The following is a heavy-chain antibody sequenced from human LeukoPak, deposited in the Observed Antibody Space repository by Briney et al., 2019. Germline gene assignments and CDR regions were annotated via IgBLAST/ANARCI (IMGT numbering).Heavy chain of an antibody. V-gene: IGHV4-34*01. CDR1: GGSFSGYY. CDR2: INHSGST. J-gene: IGHJ4*02. D-gene: IGHD3-9*01. CDR3: ARGRYFDWFRFDY. Sequence: SSETLSLTCAVYGGSFSGYYWSWIRQPPGKGLEWIGEINHSGSTNYNPSLKSRVTISVDTSKNQFSLKLSSVTAADTAVYYCARGRYFDWFRFDYWGQGTLVTVSS.